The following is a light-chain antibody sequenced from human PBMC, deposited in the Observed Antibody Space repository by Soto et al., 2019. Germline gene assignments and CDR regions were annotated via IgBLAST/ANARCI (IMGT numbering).Light chain of an antibody. V-gene: IGLV1-40*01. J-gene: IGLJ1*01. CDR3: QSYDSSLSGYV. CDR1: SSNIGAGYD. CDR2: GNN. Sequence: QSVLTQPPSVSGAPGQRVTNSCTGSSSNIGAGYDVHWYQQLPGTAPKLLIYGNNNRPSGVPDRFSGSKSGTSASLAITGLQAEDEADYYCQSYDSSLSGYVFGTGTKGTVL.